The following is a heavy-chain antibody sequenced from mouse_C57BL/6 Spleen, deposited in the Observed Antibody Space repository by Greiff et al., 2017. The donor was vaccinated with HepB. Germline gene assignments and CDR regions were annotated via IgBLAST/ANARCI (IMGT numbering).Heavy chain of an antibody. CDR1: GYTFTSYW. CDR3: ARRGNYCGSSYGAMDY. CDR2: IDPSDSYT. Sequence: QVQLKQPGAELVMPGASVKLSCKASGYTFTSYWMHWVKQRPGQGLEWIGEIDPSDSYTNYNQKFKGKSTLTVDKSSSTAYMQLSSLTSEDSAVYYCARRGNYCGSSYGAMDYWGQGTSVTVSS. D-gene: IGHD1-1*01. J-gene: IGHJ4*01. V-gene: IGHV1-69*01.